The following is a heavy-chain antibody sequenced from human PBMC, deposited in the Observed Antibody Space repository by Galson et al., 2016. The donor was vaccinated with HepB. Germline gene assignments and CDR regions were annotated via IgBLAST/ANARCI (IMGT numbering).Heavy chain of an antibody. J-gene: IGHJ4*02. V-gene: IGHV6-1*01. CDR1: GDSVSSNTAA. Sequence: CAISGDSVSSNTAAWSWLRQSPSRGLEWLGRTYYRSKWYHDYPISVESRITIKADTSKNQISLQLNSVTPEDTAAYYCAKVGGYTGGGSSLFEDWGPGTLVTVSS. CDR3: AKVGGYTGGGSSLFED. CDR2: TYYRSKWYH. D-gene: IGHD5-18*01.